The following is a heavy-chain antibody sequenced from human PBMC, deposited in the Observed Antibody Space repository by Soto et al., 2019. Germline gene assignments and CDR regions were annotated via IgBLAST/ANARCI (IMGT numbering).Heavy chain of an antibody. CDR3: AGGYCSGGSCPSYYYYYYMDV. D-gene: IGHD2-15*01. J-gene: IGHJ6*03. CDR1: GFTFSSYS. Sequence: PGGSLRLSCAASGFTFSSYSMNWVRQAPGKGLEWVSYISSSSSTIYYADSVKGRFTISRDNAKNSLYLQMNSLRAEDTAVYYCAGGYCSGGSCPSYYYYYYMDVWGKGTTVTVSS. CDR2: ISSSSSTI. V-gene: IGHV3-48*01.